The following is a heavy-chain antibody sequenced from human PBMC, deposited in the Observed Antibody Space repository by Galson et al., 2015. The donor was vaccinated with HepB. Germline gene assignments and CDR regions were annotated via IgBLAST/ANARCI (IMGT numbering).Heavy chain of an antibody. CDR2: ISSDGSST. D-gene: IGHD3-3*01. Sequence: SLRLSCAASRFTFSTYAMHWVRQAPGKGLEWLSFISSDGSSTYYTGSVKGRFTISRDNSKNTLYLQMDSLRVEDTATYYCATPYHTGDFDFWGQGTLVTVSS. CDR3: ATPYHTGDFDF. V-gene: IGHV3-30*14. J-gene: IGHJ4*02. CDR1: RFTFSTYA.